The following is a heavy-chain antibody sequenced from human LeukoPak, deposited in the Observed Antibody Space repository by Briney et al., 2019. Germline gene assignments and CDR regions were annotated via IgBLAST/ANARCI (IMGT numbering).Heavy chain of an antibody. D-gene: IGHD6-25*01. J-gene: IGHJ4*02. CDR3: ASDAARGIDY. CDR1: GFTFSTYW. Sequence: PGGSLRLSCSASGFTFSTYWMSWVRQAPGKGLEWVANMRRDRNEIYYLDSVRGRFTISRDNAKNSLYLQMNSLRDEDTAVYYCASDAARGIDYWGQGTLVTVSS. V-gene: IGHV3-7*01. CDR2: MRRDRNEI.